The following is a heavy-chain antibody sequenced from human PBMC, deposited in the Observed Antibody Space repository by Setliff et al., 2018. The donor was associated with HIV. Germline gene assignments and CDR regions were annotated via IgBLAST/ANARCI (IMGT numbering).Heavy chain of an antibody. CDR1: GFTFSSYW. Sequence: RLSCAASGFTFSSYWMHWVRQVPGKGLVWVSRINSDGHITTFADSVKGRFTISRDNAKNTLYLQMNSLTAGATAVYYCARDGGWGLRGGVDVWGQGTMVTVSS. J-gene: IGHJ3*01. CDR2: INSDGHIT. D-gene: IGHD2-21*01. CDR3: ARDGGWGLRGGVDV. V-gene: IGHV3-74*03.